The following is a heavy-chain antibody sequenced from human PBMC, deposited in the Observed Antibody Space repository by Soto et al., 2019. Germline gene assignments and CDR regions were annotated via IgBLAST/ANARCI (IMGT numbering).Heavy chain of an antibody. CDR2: IRSFDYRT. CDR3: AKDVESGWYEAFDY. V-gene: IGHV3-23*01. J-gene: IGHJ4*02. Sequence: PGGSLRLSCTASGFAFSQYGMSWVQQAPGKGLEWVSSIRSFDYRTNYADSVKGRFTISRDNSKSTLSLQMNSLRAEDTAVYYCAKDVESGWYEAFDYWGPGTLVTVSS. CDR1: GFAFSQYG. D-gene: IGHD6-19*01.